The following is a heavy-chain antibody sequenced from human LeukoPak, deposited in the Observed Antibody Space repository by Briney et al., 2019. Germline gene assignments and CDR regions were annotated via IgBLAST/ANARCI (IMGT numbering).Heavy chain of an antibody. CDR1: GFTFDDYA. J-gene: IGHJ6*02. CDR2: ISWNSGSI. CDR3: AKEDTVPYGMDV. V-gene: IGHV3-9*01. Sequence: GGSLSLSCAASGFTFDDYAMHWVRQAPGKGLEWVSGISWNSGSIGYADSVKGRFTISRDNAKNSLYLQMNSLRAEDTALYYCAKEDTVPYGMDVWGQGTTVTVSS. D-gene: IGHD5-18*01.